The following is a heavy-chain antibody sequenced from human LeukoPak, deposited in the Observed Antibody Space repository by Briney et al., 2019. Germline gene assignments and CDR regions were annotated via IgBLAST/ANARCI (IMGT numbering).Heavy chain of an antibody. CDR2: ISVYRSKT. D-gene: IGHD4-17*01. Sequence: ASVKVSCKASSHTFTSYGLSWVRQAPGLGLEWMGWISVYRSKTNYAQKFQGRITLTTDASTRTTFMELRSLRSDDTAVYYCARDNGDYNFDYWGQGALVTVSS. J-gene: IGHJ4*02. V-gene: IGHV1-18*01. CDR3: ARDNGDYNFDY. CDR1: SHTFTSYG.